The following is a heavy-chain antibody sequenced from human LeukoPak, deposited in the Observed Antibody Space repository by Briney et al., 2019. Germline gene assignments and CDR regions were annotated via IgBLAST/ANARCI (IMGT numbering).Heavy chain of an antibody. CDR1: GGTFSSSA. CDR2: IIPVLNIT. D-gene: IGHD6-13*01. J-gene: IGHJ4*02. Sequence: SVKVSCKTSGGTFSSSAITWVRQAPGQGLEWMGRIIPVLNITTYAQKFQGSVTITADTSTSTVYMELSRLRSDDTAVYYCARDLASWSTHFDQWGQGSLVTVSS. CDR3: ARDLASWSTHFDQ. V-gene: IGHV1-69*04.